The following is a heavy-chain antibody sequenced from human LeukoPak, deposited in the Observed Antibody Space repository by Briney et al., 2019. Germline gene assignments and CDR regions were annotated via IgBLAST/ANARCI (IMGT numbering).Heavy chain of an antibody. J-gene: IGHJ4*02. D-gene: IGHD5-24*01. Sequence: SETLSLTCAVSGGSMTASRSSWVWIRQSPGKGLEWIGSVNFSGTTYYNPSVQSRLTISMDTSTKQFSLTLSAVTAPDTAVYYCARSDVVLDGYNSDDWDYFDYWGQGSLVTVSS. CDR1: GGSMTASRSS. CDR2: VNFSGTT. V-gene: IGHV4-39*01. CDR3: ARSDVVLDGYNSDDWDYFDY.